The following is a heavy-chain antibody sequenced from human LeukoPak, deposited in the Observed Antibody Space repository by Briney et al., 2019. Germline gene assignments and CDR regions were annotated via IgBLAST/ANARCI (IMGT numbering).Heavy chain of an antibody. CDR1: GFTFSSSA. Sequence: PGGSLRLSCAASGFTFSSSAMSWVRQAPGKGLEWVSSISGSGDRTSYADFVKGRFTISRDNFKNTLYLQMNSLRVEDTAVYYCATNPYFDYWGQGTLVTVSS. D-gene: IGHD1-14*01. CDR2: ISGSGDRT. CDR3: ATNPYFDY. V-gene: IGHV3-23*01. J-gene: IGHJ4*02.